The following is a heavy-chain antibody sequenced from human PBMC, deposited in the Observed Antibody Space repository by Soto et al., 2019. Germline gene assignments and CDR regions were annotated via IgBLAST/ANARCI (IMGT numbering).Heavy chain of an antibody. CDR3: ARQIYDSDTGPNFQYYFDS. CDR2: IDPSDSQT. CDR1: GYSFAGYW. J-gene: IGHJ4*02. V-gene: IGHV5-10-1*01. Sequence: GESLKISCKGSGYSFAGYWITWVRQKPGKGLEWMGRIDPSDSQTYYSPSFRGHVTISATKSITTVFLQWSSLRASDTAMYYCARQIYDSDTGPNFQYYFDSWAQGTPVTVSP. D-gene: IGHD3-22*01.